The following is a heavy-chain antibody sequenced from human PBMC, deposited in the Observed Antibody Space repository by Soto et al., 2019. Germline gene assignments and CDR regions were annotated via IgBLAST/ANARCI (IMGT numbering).Heavy chain of an antibody. CDR1: GESSSSSSYY. CDR2: IYYSGRT. J-gene: IGHJ4*02. CDR3: ARQRTTVVTQAYFDH. Sequence: SETLSLTCIVSGESSSSSSYYWGWIRHPPGKGLEWIGSIYYSGRTYYNPSFKSRVTISIDTSKNQFSLKLSSVTATDTAVYYCARQRTTVVTQAYFDHWGQGALVTVSS. D-gene: IGHD2-21*02. V-gene: IGHV4-39*01.